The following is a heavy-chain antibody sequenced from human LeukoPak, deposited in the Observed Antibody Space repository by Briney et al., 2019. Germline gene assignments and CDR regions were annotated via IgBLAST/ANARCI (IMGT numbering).Heavy chain of an antibody. CDR1: GGSVSSGSYY. Sequence: SETLSLTCTVSGGSVSSGSYYWSWIRQPPGKGLEWIGYIHYSGSTNYNPSLKSRVTISVDTSKNQFSLKLSSVTAADTAVYYCARVSIAVAGTFGYWGQGTLVTVSS. J-gene: IGHJ4*02. CDR3: ARVSIAVAGTFGY. CDR2: IHYSGST. V-gene: IGHV4-61*01. D-gene: IGHD6-19*01.